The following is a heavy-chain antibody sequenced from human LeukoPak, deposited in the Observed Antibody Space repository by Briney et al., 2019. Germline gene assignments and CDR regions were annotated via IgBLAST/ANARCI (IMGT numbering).Heavy chain of an antibody. D-gene: IGHD3-3*01. CDR1: GFSFSSYS. CDR3: ARDFDFWSGYIV. CDR2: ISTTSSPT. V-gene: IGHV3-48*04. Sequence: GGSLRLSCAASGFSFSSYSMNWVRQAPGKGLEWVSHISTTSSPTYYADSVKGRFAMSRDNAKNLVYLQMNSLRAEDTAVYYCARDFDFWSGYIVWGQGTLVTVSS. J-gene: IGHJ4*02.